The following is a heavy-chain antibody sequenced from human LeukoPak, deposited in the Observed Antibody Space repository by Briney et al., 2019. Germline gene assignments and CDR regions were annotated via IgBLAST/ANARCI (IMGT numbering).Heavy chain of an antibody. CDR1: GFMFTTYW. V-gene: IGHV3-7*01. J-gene: IGHJ4*02. D-gene: IGHD6-13*01. CDR2: IKPDGSET. CDR3: GGFGYEAAVDL. Sequence: GGSLRLSCAASGFMFTTYWMTWVRQAPGKGPEWVAKIKPDGSETYYVDSVKGRFTISRDNTKSLLYLQMNSLRGEDAALYYCGGFGYEAAVDLWGQGTLVTVSS.